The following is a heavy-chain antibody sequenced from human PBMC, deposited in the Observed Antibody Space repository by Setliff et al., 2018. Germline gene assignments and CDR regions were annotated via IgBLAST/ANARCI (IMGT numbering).Heavy chain of an antibody. Sequence: GGSLRLSCAASGFTFSTSAMTWVRQAPGEGLGWVSAISSDGGRMSYANSVKGRFIIFRDISKNTLYLQMGSLRAEDTAVYYCARIAEYDTIDIWGQGTMVTVSS. D-gene: IGHD3-16*01. CDR1: GFTFSTSA. J-gene: IGHJ3*02. V-gene: IGHV3-64*01. CDR3: ARIAEYDTIDI. CDR2: ISSDGGRM.